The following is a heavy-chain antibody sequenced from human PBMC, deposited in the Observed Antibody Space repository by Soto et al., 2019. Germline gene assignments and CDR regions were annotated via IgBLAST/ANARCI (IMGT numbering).Heavy chain of an antibody. D-gene: IGHD1-7*01. V-gene: IGHV4-30-2*01. J-gene: IGHJ5*02. CDR2: IYHSGST. CDR3: ARAPRTTGWFDP. Sequence: SETLSLTCAVSGGSISSGGYSWSWIRQPPGKGLEWIGYIYHSGSTYYNPSLKSRVTISVDRSKNQFSLKLSSVTAADTAVYYCARAPRTTGWFDPWGQGTLVTVSS. CDR1: GGSISSGGYS.